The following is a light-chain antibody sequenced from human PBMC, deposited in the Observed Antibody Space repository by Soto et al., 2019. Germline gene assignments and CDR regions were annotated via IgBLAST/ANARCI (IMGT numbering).Light chain of an antibody. CDR3: QQYINFPYT. CDR1: QDISNY. CDR2: DAS. J-gene: IGKJ2*01. V-gene: IGKV1-33*01. Sequence: DIQMTQSPSSLSASVGDRVTITCQASQDISNYLNWYQQKPGKAPKLLIYDASSLEAGVPSRFSASGSGTDFTFTIISLQPEDIATYYCQQYINFPYTFGQGTKLEI.